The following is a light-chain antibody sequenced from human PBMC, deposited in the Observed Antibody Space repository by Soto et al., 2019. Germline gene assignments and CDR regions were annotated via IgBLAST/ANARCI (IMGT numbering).Light chain of an antibody. CDR1: SSNIATNY. Sequence: QSVLTQPPSVSGTPGQGVTISCSGGSSNIATNYVYWYQLLPGTAPNLVIFSNTIRPPRVPDRFSGSKPGASASLVISGLRSEDEADYFCASWDDTLFGWVFGGGTQLTVL. V-gene: IGLV1-47*02. J-gene: IGLJ7*01. CDR2: SNT. CDR3: ASWDDTLFGWV.